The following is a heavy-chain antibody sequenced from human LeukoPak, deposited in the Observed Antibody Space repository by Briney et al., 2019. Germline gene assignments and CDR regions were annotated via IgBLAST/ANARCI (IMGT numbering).Heavy chain of an antibody. J-gene: IGHJ1*01. CDR3: ARDYGDYVQYFHH. CDR2: IEQGGSEK. V-gene: IGHV3-7*01. D-gene: IGHD4-17*01. CDR1: EFTFSNHW. Sequence: GGSLRLSCAASEFTFSNHWMSWVRQAPGKGLEWVANIEQGGSEKNYLDSVKGRFTISRDNAKSSLYLQMNSLRAEDTAVYYCARDYGDYVQYFHHWGQGSLVTVSS.